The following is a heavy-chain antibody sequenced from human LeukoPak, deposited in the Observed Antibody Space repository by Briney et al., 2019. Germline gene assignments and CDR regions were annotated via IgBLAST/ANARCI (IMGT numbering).Heavy chain of an antibody. CDR2: INPNSGGT. J-gene: IGHJ4*02. D-gene: IGHD6-6*01. V-gene: IGHV1-2*02. CDR1: GYTFTGYY. Sequence: ASVKVSCKASGYTFTGYYMHWVRQAPGQGLEWMGWINPNSGGTNYAQKFQGRVTMTRDTSISTAYMELSSLRSEDTAVYYCARDGQKRSYYFDYWGQGTLVTVSS. CDR3: ARDGQKRSYYFDY.